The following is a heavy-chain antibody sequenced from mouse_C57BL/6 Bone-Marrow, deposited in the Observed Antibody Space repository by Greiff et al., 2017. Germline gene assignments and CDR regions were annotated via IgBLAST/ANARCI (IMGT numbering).Heavy chain of an antibody. CDR1: GFTFSSYG. CDR3: ARRGPVCDMDY. CDR2: ISSGGSYT. J-gene: IGHJ4*01. Sequence: EVMLVESGGDLVKPGGSLKLSCAASGFTFSSYGMSWVRQTPDKRLEWVATISSGGSYTYYPDSVKGRFTISRDNAKNTLYLQMSSLKSEDTAMYYCARRGPVCDMDYWDQGNAVTVTA. V-gene: IGHV5-6*02.